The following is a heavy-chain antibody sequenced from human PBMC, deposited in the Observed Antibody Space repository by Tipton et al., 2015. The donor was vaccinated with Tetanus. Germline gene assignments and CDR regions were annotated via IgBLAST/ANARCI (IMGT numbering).Heavy chain of an antibody. CDR3: ARADKRMVVGATNWFDP. D-gene: IGHD2-21*01. V-gene: IGHV5-51*01. CDR2: IYPGDSDT. Sequence: QLVQSGAEMRKSGESLKISCKTSGYFFDTHWIAWVRQMPGKGLEWMGIIYPGDSDTRYSPSFQGQVTMSVDRSTATAYLQWGSLRSDDTAVYYCARADKRMVVGATNWFDPWGQGTLVTVS. J-gene: IGHJ5*02. CDR1: GYFFDTHW.